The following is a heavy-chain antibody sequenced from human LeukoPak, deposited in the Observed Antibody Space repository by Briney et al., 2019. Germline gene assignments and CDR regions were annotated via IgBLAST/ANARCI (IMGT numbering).Heavy chain of an antibody. V-gene: IGHV1-2*02. Sequence: ASVKVSCKASGYTFTGYYTHWVRQAPGQGLEWMGWINPNSGGTNYAQKFQGRVTMTRDTSISTAYMELSRLRSDDTAVYYCARDTPYGDYVPSDYWGQGTLVTVSS. D-gene: IGHD4-17*01. J-gene: IGHJ4*02. CDR1: GYTFTGYY. CDR2: INPNSGGT. CDR3: ARDTPYGDYVPSDY.